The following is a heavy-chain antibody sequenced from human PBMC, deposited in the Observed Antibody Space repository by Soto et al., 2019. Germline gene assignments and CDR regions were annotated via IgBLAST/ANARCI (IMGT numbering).Heavy chain of an antibody. Sequence: QVQLVESGGGVVQPGRSLRLSCAASGFTFSSYGMHWVRQAPGKGLEWVAVIWYDGSNKYYADSVKGRFTISRDNSKNTLYLQMTSLRAEDTAVYYCARAQSSPYGMDVWGQGTTVTVSS. CDR2: IWYDGSNK. CDR3: ARAQSSPYGMDV. V-gene: IGHV3-33*01. J-gene: IGHJ6*02. CDR1: GFTFSSYG.